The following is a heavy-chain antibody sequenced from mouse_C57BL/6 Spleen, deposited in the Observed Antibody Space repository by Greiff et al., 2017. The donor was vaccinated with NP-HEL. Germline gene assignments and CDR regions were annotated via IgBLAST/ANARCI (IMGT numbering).Heavy chain of an antibody. CDR3: AREGYDEGYFDY. V-gene: IGHV1-81*01. CDR1: GYTFTSYG. CDR2: IYPRSGNT. J-gene: IGHJ2*01. Sequence: QVQLKESGAELARPGASVKLSCKASGYTFTSYGISWVKQRTGQGLEWIGEIYPRSGNTYYNEKFKGKATLTADKSSSTAYMELRSLTSEDSAVGFRAREGYDEGYFDYGGQGTTLTVSS. D-gene: IGHD2-2*01.